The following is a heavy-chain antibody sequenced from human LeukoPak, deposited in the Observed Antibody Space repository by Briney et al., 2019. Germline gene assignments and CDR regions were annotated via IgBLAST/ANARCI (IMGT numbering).Heavy chain of an antibody. D-gene: IGHD2-8*01. J-gene: IGHJ4*02. CDR3: ARSPPCTVYDRFDY. CDR1: GYMFNIYG. Sequence: ASVKVSCMASGYMFNIYGGSWVRQAPGQGLEWMGWISAFNGNTNYARNFQDRVTMTTDTSTSTAHMELTSLRSDDTAVYYCARSPPCTVYDRFDYWGQGTLVTVSS. CDR2: ISAFNGNT. V-gene: IGHV1-18*01.